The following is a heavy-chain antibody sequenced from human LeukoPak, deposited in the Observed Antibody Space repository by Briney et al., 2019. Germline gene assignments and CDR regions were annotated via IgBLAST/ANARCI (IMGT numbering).Heavy chain of an antibody. J-gene: IGHJ4*02. D-gene: IGHD3-22*01. CDR3: ARDWDSSADY. Sequence: SGGSLRLSCAASGFTFSSYWMHWVRQGPGKGLVWASRIKNDGSTTSYADSVKGRFTIFRDNAKNTLYLQMNSLRAEDTAVYYCARDWDSSADYWGQGTLVSVSS. CDR1: GFTFSSYW. V-gene: IGHV3-74*01. CDR2: IKNDGSTT.